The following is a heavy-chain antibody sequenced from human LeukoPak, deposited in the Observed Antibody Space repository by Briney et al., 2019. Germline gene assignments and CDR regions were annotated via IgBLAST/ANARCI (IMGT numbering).Heavy chain of an antibody. CDR3: AREESSLVLGGLAY. V-gene: IGHV3-30*02. D-gene: IGHD6-13*01. Sequence: PGGSPRLSCAAPGFTFSNYGIHWVCQAPGKRQERVTFIQTDGNTKYYADSVRGRFTISRDNSKNTVSLQMNSLRAEDTAVYYCAREESSLVLGGLAYWGQGTLVTVSS. CDR1: GFTFSNYG. J-gene: IGHJ4*02. CDR2: IQTDGNTK.